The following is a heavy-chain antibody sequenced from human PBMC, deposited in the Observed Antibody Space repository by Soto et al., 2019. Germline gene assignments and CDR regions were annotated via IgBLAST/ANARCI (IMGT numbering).Heavy chain of an antibody. D-gene: IGHD2-2*01. V-gene: IGHV1-2*04. J-gene: IGHJ6*02. Sequence: ASVKVSCKASGYTFTGYYMHWVRQAPGQGLEWMGWINPNSGGTNYAQKFQGWVTMTRDTSISTAYMELSRLRSDETAVYYCARDRAIVVVPSTSDYYYYGMDVWGQGTTVTVSS. CDR2: INPNSGGT. CDR3: ARDRAIVVVPSTSDYYYYGMDV. CDR1: GYTFTGYY.